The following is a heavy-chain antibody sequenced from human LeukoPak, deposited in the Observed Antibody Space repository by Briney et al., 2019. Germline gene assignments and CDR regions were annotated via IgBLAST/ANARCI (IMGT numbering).Heavy chain of an antibody. CDR3: ARLPYPYDSSGSPPLDY. Sequence: PETLSLTCTVSGGSISSSNYYWGWIRQPPGKGLEWIGSIYYSGSTYYNPSLKSRVTISVDTSKNQFSLNLSSVTAADTAVYYCARLPYPYDSSGSPPLDYWGQGTLVTVSS. V-gene: IGHV4-39*01. CDR1: GGSISSSNYY. D-gene: IGHD3-22*01. J-gene: IGHJ4*02. CDR2: IYYSGST.